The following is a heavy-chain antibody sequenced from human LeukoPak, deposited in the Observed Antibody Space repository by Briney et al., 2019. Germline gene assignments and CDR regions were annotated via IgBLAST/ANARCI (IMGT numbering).Heavy chain of an antibody. V-gene: IGHV1-69*13. J-gene: IGHJ4*02. Sequence: ASVKVSCKASGGTFSSYAISWVRQAPGQGLEWMGGIIPIFGTANYAQKFQGRVTITADESTSTAYMELSSLRYEDTAVYYCARPRSSTSPQYYYFDYWGQGTLVTVSS. D-gene: IGHD2-2*01. CDR1: GGTFSSYA. CDR3: ARPRSSTSPQYYYFDY. CDR2: IIPIFGTA.